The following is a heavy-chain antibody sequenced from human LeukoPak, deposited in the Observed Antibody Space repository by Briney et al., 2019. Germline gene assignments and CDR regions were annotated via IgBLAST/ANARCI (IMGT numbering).Heavy chain of an antibody. D-gene: IGHD3-9*01. CDR2: IYHSGST. J-gene: IGHJ6*03. CDR1: GYSISSGYY. V-gene: IGHV4-38-2*01. CDR3: ARSAPLRYPMYYMDV. Sequence: PSETLSLTCAVSGYSISSGYYWGWIRQPPGKGLEWIGSIYHSGSTYYNPSLKSRVTISVDTSKNQFSLKLSSVTAADTAVYYCARSAPLRYPMYYMDVWGKGTTGTVSS.